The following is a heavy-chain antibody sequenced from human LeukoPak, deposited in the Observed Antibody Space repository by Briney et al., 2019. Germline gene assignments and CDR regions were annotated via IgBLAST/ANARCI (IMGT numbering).Heavy chain of an antibody. V-gene: IGHV4-4*02. CDR2: IYHSGST. Sequence: SETLSLTCTVSGGSISSSNWWSWVRQPPGKGLEWIGEIYHSGSTNYNPSLKSRVTISVDKSKNQFSLKLSSVTAADTAVYYCARGVVVAASNGWFDPWGQGTLVTVSS. D-gene: IGHD2-15*01. J-gene: IGHJ5*02. CDR1: GGSISSSNW. CDR3: ARGVVVAASNGWFDP.